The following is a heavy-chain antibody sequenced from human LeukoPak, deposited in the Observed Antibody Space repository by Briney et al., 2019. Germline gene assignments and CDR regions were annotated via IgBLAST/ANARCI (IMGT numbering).Heavy chain of an antibody. CDR1: GGSISSYY. Sequence: SETLSLTCTVSGGSISSYYWSWIRQPPGKGLKWIGNIYYSGYTTYSPSLRSRVTISVDTSKNQFSLKLNSVTAADTAVYYCARGGASSRYLNSWGPGTLVTVSS. CDR2: IYYSGYT. D-gene: IGHD6-13*01. J-gene: IGHJ4*02. CDR3: ARGGASSRYLNS. V-gene: IGHV4-59*01.